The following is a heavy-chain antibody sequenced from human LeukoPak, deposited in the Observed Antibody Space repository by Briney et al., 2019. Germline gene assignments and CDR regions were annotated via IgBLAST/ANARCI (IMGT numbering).Heavy chain of an antibody. Sequence: SETLSLTCLVSGGSIRSGNYYWGWIRQPPGKGLEWIGSIYYTGSTYNNPSLKTRVTMSVDTSKNQFSLNLNSVTAADTAVYYCARVRAAAIPYYFDYWGQGTLVTVSS. V-gene: IGHV4-39*07. D-gene: IGHD6-13*01. J-gene: IGHJ4*02. CDR1: GGSIRSGNYY. CDR2: IYYTGST. CDR3: ARVRAAAIPYYFDY.